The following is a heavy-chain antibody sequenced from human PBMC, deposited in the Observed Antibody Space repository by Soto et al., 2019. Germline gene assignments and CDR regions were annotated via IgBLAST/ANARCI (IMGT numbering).Heavy chain of an antibody. CDR1: GGSISSCDYY. J-gene: IGHJ4*02. CDR3: ARDGSGGSSL. Sequence: SETLSLTCTVSGGSISSCDYYWIWIRQPPGKGLDWIWYIYYSGSTYYNPSLKSRVTISVDTSKNQFSLKLSSVTAADTAVYYWARDGSGGSSLWGQGTLGTVSS. D-gene: IGHD2-15*01. CDR2: IYYSGST. V-gene: IGHV4-30-4*01.